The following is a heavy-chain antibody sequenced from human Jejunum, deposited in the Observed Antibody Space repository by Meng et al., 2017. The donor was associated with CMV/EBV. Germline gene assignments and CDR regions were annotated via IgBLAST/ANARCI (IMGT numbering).Heavy chain of an antibody. J-gene: IGHJ1*01. CDR1: GDIFNNYG. CDR2: IVPIFSTT. V-gene: IGHV1-69*12. CDR3: VRPLVWN. D-gene: IGHD2-8*01. Sequence: QVQLVQAGAELNKPGSSVKVSCKASGDIFNNYGFTWVRQAPGQGLEWMGGIVPIFSTTNYAQKFQGRVTITADESTSTAYMELSSLTSEDTAVYYCVRPLVWNWGQGTLVTVSS.